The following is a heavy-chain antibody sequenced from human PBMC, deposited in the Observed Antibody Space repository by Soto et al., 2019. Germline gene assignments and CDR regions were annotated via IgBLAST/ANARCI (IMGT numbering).Heavy chain of an antibody. CDR3: ARDQTPSSGWPGMDV. V-gene: IGHV1-2*02. D-gene: IGHD6-19*01. CDR1: GYTFGTYF. Sequence: GASVKVSCKASGYTFGTYFMHLMRQAPGQGLEWMGWVNPTSGGTKYAQNFQGRVAMNRDTAISTAYMELTRLRSDDTAVYYCARDQTPSSGWPGMDVWGQGTTVTVS. J-gene: IGHJ6*02. CDR2: VNPTSGGT.